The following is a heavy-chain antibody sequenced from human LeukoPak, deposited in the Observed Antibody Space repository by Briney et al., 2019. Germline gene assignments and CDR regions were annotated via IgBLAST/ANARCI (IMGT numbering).Heavy chain of an antibody. CDR2: IRSKAYGGTT. CDR3: TRVKYLVADAFDI. D-gene: IGHD5-12*01. V-gene: IGHV3-49*04. Sequence: GGSLRLSCAASEFTFSSYSMNWVRQAPGKGLEWVGFIRSKAYGGTTEYAASVKGRFTISRDDSKSIAYLQMNSLKTEDTAVYYCTRVKYLVADAFDIWGQGTMVTVSS. CDR1: EFTFSSYS. J-gene: IGHJ3*02.